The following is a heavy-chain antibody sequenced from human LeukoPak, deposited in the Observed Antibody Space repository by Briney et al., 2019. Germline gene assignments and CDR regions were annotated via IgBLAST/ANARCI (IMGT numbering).Heavy chain of an antibody. V-gene: IGHV1-18*01. D-gene: IGHD3-9*01. CDR1: GYTFNTYG. CDR3: ARDGGYYDILTGYYILLTPSYYYYMDV. Sequence: ASVKVSCKASGYTFNTYGISWVRQAPGQGLEWMGWISGYNGNTKYAQKLQGRVTITTDTSTSTAYMELRSLRFDDTAVYYCARDGGYYDILTGYYILLTPSYYYYMDVWGKGTTVTISS. CDR2: ISGYNGNT. J-gene: IGHJ6*03.